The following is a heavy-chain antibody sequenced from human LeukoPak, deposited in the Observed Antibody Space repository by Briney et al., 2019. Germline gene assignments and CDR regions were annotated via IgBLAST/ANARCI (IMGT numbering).Heavy chain of an antibody. D-gene: IGHD2-2*01. CDR2: IYYSGST. V-gene: IGHV4-31*03. J-gene: IGHJ3*02. CDR3: ARFDIVVAGAAFDI. CDR1: GGSISSGGYY. Sequence: KPSETLSLTCTVSGGSISSGGYYWSWIRQHPGKGLEWIGYIYYSGSTYYNPSLKSRVTISVDTSKNQFSLKLSSVTAADTAVYYCARFDIVVAGAAFDIWGQGTMVTVSS.